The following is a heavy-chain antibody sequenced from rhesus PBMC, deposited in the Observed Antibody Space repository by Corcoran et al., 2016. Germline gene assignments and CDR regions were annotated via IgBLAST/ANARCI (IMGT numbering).Heavy chain of an antibody. J-gene: IGHJ4*01. CDR3: ARGGYFDY. CDR2: IYWNDDK. Sequence: QVTLKESGPALVKPTQTLTLTCTFSGFSLSTSGMGVGWIRQPSRKTLEWLAHIYWNDDKYYSTSLKSRLTISKDTSKNQVVLTMTNMDPVDTVTYYCARGGYFDYWGQGVLVTVSS. CDR1: GFSLSTSGMG. V-gene: IGHV2-1*01.